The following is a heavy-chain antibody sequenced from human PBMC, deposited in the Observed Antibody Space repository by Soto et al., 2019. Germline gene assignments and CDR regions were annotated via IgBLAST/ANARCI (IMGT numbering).Heavy chain of an antibody. CDR2: IIPIFGTA. CDR3: ARGRGLTTVIHFDY. D-gene: IGHD4-17*01. V-gene: IGHV1-69*06. J-gene: IGHJ4*02. Sequence: SVKVSCKASGGTFSSHAISWVRQAPGQGLEWMGGIIPIFGTANYAQKFQGRVTITADKSTSTAYMELSSLRSEDTAVYYCARGRGLTTVIHFDYWGQGTLVTVSS. CDR1: GGTFSSHA.